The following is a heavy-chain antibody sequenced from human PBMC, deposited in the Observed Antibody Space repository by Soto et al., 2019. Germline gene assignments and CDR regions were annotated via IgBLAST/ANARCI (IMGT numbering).Heavy chain of an antibody. CDR3: AKGEGCSSTSCYAGYYYYYYMDV. V-gene: IGHV3-23*01. J-gene: IGHJ6*03. D-gene: IGHD2-2*01. Sequence: GGSLRLSCAASGFTFSSYAMSWVRQAPGKGLEWVPAISGSGGSTYYADSVKGRFTISRDNSKNTLYLQMNSLRAEDTAVYYCAKGEGCSSTSCYAGYYYYYYMDVWGKGTTVTVSS. CDR2: ISGSGGST. CDR1: GFTFSSYA.